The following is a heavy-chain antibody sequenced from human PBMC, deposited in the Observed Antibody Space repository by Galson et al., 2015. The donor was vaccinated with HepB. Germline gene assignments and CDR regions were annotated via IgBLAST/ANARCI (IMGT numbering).Heavy chain of an antibody. CDR2: VSGSAVST. V-gene: IGHV3-23*01. CDR1: GFTFKNYA. D-gene: IGHD1-26*01. CDR3: AEWGGAVDY. J-gene: IGHJ4*02. Sequence: SQRLSCAASGFTFKNYAMSWVRQAPGKGLEWVSAVSGSAVSTYYAGSVKGRFTISRDNSKNTLFLQMKSQRAEDTAIYYCAEWGGAVDYWGQGTLVTVSS.